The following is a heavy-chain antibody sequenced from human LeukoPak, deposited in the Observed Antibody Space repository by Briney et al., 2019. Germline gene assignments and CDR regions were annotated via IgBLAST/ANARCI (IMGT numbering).Heavy chain of an antibody. CDR3: ARGGGRYCSGGSCYSGRINFDY. CDR2: IYTSGST. CDR1: GYSISSGYY. V-gene: IGHV4-61*02. Sequence: PSETLSLTCTVSGYSISSGYYWGWIRQPAGKGLEWIGRIYTSGSTNYNPSLKSRVTISVDTSKNQFSLKLSSVTAADTAVYYCARGGGRYCSGGSCYSGRINFDYWGQGTLVTVSS. J-gene: IGHJ4*02. D-gene: IGHD2-15*01.